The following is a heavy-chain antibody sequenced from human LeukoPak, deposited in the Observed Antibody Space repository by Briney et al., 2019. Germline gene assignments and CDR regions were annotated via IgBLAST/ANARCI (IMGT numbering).Heavy chain of an antibody. CDR1: GFTFRNYW. CDR2: IKQDGSQK. J-gene: IGHJ4*02. V-gene: IGHV3-7*01. D-gene: IGHD6-19*01. Sequence: GGSLRLSCAASGFTFRNYWMKWVRQAPGKGLEWVANIKQDGSQKNYVDSVKGRFTTSRDNAKNSVYVQMNSLRAEDTAVYYCAKGRGSGWYWGQGTLVTVSS. CDR3: AKGRGSGWY.